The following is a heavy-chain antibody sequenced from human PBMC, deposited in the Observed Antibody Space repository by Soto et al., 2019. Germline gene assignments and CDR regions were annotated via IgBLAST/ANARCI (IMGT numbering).Heavy chain of an antibody. J-gene: IGHJ6*02. CDR3: ATWNGSYYRYYYYYGMDV. CDR1: GFSFDDFT. D-gene: IGHD1-26*01. Sequence: PGGSLKLSCAPPGFSFDDFTIHWGRQTPGEGLEWVSLISWDGGSTYYADSVKGRFTISRDNSKNSLYLQMNSLRTEDTALYYCATWNGSYYRYYYYYGMDVWGQGTTVTVSS. CDR2: ISWDGGST. V-gene: IGHV3-43*01.